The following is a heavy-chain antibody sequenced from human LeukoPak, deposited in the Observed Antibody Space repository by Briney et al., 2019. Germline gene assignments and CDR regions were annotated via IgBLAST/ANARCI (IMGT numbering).Heavy chain of an antibody. J-gene: IGHJ3*02. CDR2: IIPIFGTA. CDR3: ARVWRGLRAFDI. CDR1: GGTFSSYA. Sequence: GASVKVSCKASGGTFSSYAISWVRQAPGQGLEWMGGIIPIFGTANYARKFQGRVTITADESTSTAYMELSSLRSEDTAVYYCARVWRGLRAFDIWGQGTMVTASS. D-gene: IGHD3-10*01. V-gene: IGHV1-69*13.